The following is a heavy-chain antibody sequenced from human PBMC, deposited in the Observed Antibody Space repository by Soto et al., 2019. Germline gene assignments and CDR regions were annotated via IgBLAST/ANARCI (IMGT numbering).Heavy chain of an antibody. V-gene: IGHV4-59*08. D-gene: IGHD5-18*01. CDR1: GGSISSYY. CDR2: IYYSGST. CDR3: ARHGYSYGYDAFDI. Sequence: PSETLSLTCTVSGGSISSYYWTWIRQPPGKGLEWIGYIYYSGSTNYNPSLKSRVTISVDTSKNQFSLKLSSVTAADTAVYYCARHGYSYGYDAFDIWGQGTMVTVS. J-gene: IGHJ3*02.